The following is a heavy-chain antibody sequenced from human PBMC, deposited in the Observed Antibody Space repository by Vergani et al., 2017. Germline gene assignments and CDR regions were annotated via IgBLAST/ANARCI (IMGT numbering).Heavy chain of an antibody. CDR3: AKDWRIGSSGYYYGMDV. CDR2: ISWNSGST. J-gene: IGHJ6*02. V-gene: IGHV3-9*01. Sequence: EVQLVESGGGLVQPGRSLRLSCAASGFTFDDYAMHWVRQAPGKGLEWVSGISWNSGSTGYADSVKGRFTISRDNAKNSLYLQMNSLRAEDTASYYCAKDWRIGSSGYYYGMDVWGQGTTVTVSS. D-gene: IGHD6-13*01. CDR1: GFTFDDYA.